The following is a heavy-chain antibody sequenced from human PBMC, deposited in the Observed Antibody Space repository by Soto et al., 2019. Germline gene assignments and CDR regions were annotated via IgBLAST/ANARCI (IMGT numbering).Heavy chain of an antibody. CDR2: ISSDGSNR. D-gene: IGHD1-26*01. CDR1: GFTISSRDNHA. Sequence: GGSLRLSCAASGFTISSRDNHAMSWVRQAPGKGPEWISTISSDGSNRHYADSVLGRFTISRDNAKNSLYLQMNSLRAEDTAVYYCARWELLTGFDYWGQGTLVTVSS. CDR3: ARWELLTGFDY. J-gene: IGHJ4*02. V-gene: IGHV3-23*01.